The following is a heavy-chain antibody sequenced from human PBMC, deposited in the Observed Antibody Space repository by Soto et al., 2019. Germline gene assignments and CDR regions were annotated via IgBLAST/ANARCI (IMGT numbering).Heavy chain of an antibody. J-gene: IGHJ5*02. CDR1: GGSVSSGSYY. CDR3: ARFLGDDNWFDP. CDR2: IYHSGST. V-gene: IGHV4-30-2*01. Sequence: PSETLSLTCTVSGGSVSSGSYYWSWIRQPPGKGLEWIGYIYHSGSTYYNPSLKSRVTISVDRTKNQFSLKLSSVTAADTAVYYCARFLGDDNWFDPWGQGTLVSAPQ. D-gene: IGHD2-21*02.